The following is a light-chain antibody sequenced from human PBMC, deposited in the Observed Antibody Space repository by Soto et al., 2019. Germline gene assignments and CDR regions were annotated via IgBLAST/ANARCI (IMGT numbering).Light chain of an antibody. CDR3: QQYSNWPPVYT. Sequence: MVMTQSPDTLSVSPGGRATLSCRASQSISHNLAWYQQKPGQAPRLLIYGASVRATGVPSRFNGSGSGTEFTLAISSLQSEDFAVYYCQQYSNWPPVYTFGQGTRLDIQ. V-gene: IGKV3-15*01. J-gene: IGKJ2*01. CDR1: QSISHN. CDR2: GAS.